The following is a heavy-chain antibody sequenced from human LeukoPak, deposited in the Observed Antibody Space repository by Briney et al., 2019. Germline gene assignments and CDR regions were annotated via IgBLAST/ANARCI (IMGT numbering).Heavy chain of an antibody. Sequence: SETLSLTCTVSGGSISSSSYYWGWIRQPPGKGLEWIGSIYYSGSTYYNPSLKSRVTISVDTSKNQFSLKLSSVTAADTAVYYCARAVVNYDFWSGPFYTDVWGRGTTVTVSS. D-gene: IGHD3-3*01. V-gene: IGHV4-39*07. CDR3: ARAVVNYDFWSGPFYTDV. J-gene: IGHJ6*03. CDR2: IYYSGST. CDR1: GGSISSSSYY.